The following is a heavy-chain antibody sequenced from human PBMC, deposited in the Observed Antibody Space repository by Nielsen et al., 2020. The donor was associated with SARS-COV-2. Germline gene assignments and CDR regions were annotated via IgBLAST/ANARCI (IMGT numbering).Heavy chain of an antibody. V-gene: IGHV5-51*01. Sequence: GGSLRLSCRGSGYSFTSYWIGWVRQMPGKGLEWMGIIYPGDSDTRYSPSFQGQVTISADKSISTAYLQWSSLKASDTAIYYCARQRVGATGDFDYWGQGTLVTVSS. CDR2: IYPGDSDT. J-gene: IGHJ4*02. CDR3: ARQRVGATGDFDY. CDR1: GYSFTSYW. D-gene: IGHD1-26*01.